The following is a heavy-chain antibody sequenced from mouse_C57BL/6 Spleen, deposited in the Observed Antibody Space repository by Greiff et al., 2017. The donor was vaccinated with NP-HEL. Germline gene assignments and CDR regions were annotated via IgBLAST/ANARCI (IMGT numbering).Heavy chain of an antibody. CDR1: GYTFTSYW. J-gene: IGHJ1*03. D-gene: IGHD2-4*01. V-gene: IGHV1-52*01. CDR3: ARSYYDYDRGWYFDV. Sequence: QVQLQQSGAELVRPGSSVKLSCKASGYTFTSYWMHWVKQRPIQGLEWIGNIDPSDSETHYNQKFKDKATLTVDKSSSTAYMQLSSLTSEDSAVYYCARSYYDYDRGWYFDVWGTGTTVTVSS. CDR2: IDPSDSET.